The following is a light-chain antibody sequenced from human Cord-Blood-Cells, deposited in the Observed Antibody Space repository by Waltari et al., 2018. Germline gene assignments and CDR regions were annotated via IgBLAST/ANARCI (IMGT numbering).Light chain of an antibody. CDR3: QQSYSTPWT. CDR1: QSISSY. Sequence: DIQMTQSPSSLSASVGDRVTITCRASQSISSYLNWYQQKPGKSPKLLIYAASSLQSWVPSRFSGSGSGPDFTLTVSSLQPEGFATYYCQQSYSTPWTFGQGTKLEIK. V-gene: IGKV1-39*01. J-gene: IGKJ2*01. CDR2: AAS.